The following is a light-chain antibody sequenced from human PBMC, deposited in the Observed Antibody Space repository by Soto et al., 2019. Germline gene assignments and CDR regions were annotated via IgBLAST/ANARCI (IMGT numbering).Light chain of an antibody. CDR3: AAWDDTLDAQV. CDR1: SSDIGVYNY. CDR2: EVS. J-gene: IGLJ3*02. Sequence: QSALTQPASVSGSPGQSITISCTGTSSDIGVYNYVSWYQQHPGKAPKLVICEVSNRPSGVSSRFSGSKSGNTASLTISGLRAEDEADYYCAAWDDTLDAQVFGGGTKLTVL. V-gene: IGLV2-14*01.